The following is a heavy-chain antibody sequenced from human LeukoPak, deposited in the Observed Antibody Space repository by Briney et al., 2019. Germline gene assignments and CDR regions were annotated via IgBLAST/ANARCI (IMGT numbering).Heavy chain of an antibody. V-gene: IGHV1-69*13. D-gene: IGHD2-8*01. CDR3: ARVMVYAISPYRYYYYGMDV. J-gene: IGHJ6*02. CDR2: IIPIFGTA. Sequence: SVKVSCKASGGTFSSYAISWVRQAPGQGLEWMGGIIPIFGTANYAQKFQGRVTITADESTSTAYMELSSLRSEDTAVYCCARVMVYAISPYRYYYYGMDVWGQGTTVTVSS. CDR1: GGTFSSYA.